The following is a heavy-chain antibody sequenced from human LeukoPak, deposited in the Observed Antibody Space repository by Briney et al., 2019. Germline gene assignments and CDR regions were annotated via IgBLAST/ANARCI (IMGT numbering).Heavy chain of an antibody. D-gene: IGHD6-13*01. J-gene: IGHJ4*02. CDR2: ISAYNGNT. Sequence: ASVKVSCKASGYTFTSYGLSWVRQAPGQGLEWMGWISAYNGNTNYAQKLQGRVTMTTDTSTSTAYMELRSLRSDDTAVYYCARDLMGIAYRGAFYYWGQGTLVTVSS. CDR3: ARDLMGIAYRGAFYY. V-gene: IGHV1-18*01. CDR1: GYTFTSYG.